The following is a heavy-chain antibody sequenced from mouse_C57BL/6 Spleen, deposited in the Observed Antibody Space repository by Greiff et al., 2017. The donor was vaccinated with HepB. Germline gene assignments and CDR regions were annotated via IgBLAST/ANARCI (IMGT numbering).Heavy chain of an antibody. J-gene: IGHJ2*01. CDR1: GYTFTSYW. V-gene: IGHV1-52*01. CDR2: IDPSDSET. D-gene: IGHD3-2*02. CDR3: ARWGSSGPDYFDY. Sequence: QVQLQQSGAELVRPGSSVKLSCKASGYTFTSYWMHWVKQRPIQGLEWIGNIDPSDSETHYNQKFKDRATLTVDKSSSTAYMQLSSLTSEDSAVYYCARWGSSGPDYFDYWGQCTTLTVSS.